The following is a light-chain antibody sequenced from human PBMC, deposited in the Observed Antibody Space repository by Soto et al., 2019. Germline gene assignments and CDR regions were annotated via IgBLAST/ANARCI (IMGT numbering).Light chain of an antibody. J-gene: IGKJ1*01. Sequence: DIQMTQSPSSLSASVGDRVTITCQASQDISNYLNWYQQKPGKAPKLLIYDASNLETGVPSRFSGSGSGTYFTFTISSLQPEDIATYYCQQYDKLPRTFGQGTKVDIK. CDR1: QDISNY. V-gene: IGKV1-33*01. CDR2: DAS. CDR3: QQYDKLPRT.